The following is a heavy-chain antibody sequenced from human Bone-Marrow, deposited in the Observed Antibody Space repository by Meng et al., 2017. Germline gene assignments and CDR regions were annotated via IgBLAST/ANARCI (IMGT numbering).Heavy chain of an antibody. D-gene: IGHD3-22*01. J-gene: IGHJ4*02. V-gene: IGHV3-30*04. CDR3: AKDHSSGYQPYYFDA. CDR2: ISYDGSNK. Sequence: GESLKISCAASGFTFSSYAMHWVRQAPGKGLEWVAVISYDGSNKYYADSVKGRFTISRDNSKNTLYLQMNSLRAEDAATYFCAKDHSSGYQPYYFDAWGQGALVTVSS. CDR1: GFTFSSYA.